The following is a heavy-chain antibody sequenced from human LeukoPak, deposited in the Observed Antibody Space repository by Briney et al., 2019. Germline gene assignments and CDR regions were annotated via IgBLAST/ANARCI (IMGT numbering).Heavy chain of an antibody. J-gene: IGHJ3*02. CDR3: ARAYANGLDI. Sequence: SETLSLTCTVSGGSISSGGYFWSWIRQHPGKGLEWIGYIYYSGSTYYNPSLKSRVTISVDTSKNQFSLKLSSVTAADTAVYYCARAYANGLDIWGQGTMVTVSS. V-gene: IGHV4-31*03. CDR1: GGSISSGGYF. CDR2: IYYSGST. D-gene: IGHD2-8*01.